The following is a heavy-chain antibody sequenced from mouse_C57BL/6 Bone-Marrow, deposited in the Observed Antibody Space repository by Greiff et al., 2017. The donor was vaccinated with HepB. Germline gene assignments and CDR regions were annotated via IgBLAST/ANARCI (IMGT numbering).Heavy chain of an antibody. J-gene: IGHJ3*01. CDR2: INPSSGYT. V-gene: IGHV1-7*01. CDR3: ARHPDWFAY. Sequence: QVHVKQSGAELAKPGASVKLSCKASGYTFTSYWMHWVKQRPGQGLEWIGYINPSSGYTKYNQKFKDKATLTVDTSSSTAYMQLSSLTSEDSAVYYCARHPDWFAYWGQGTLVTVSA. CDR1: GYTFTSYW.